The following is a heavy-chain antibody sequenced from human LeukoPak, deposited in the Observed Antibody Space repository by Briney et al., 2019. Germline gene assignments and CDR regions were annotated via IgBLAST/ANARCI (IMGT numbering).Heavy chain of an antibody. Sequence: GGSLRLSCAASGFTFSSYAMHWVREAPGKGLEWVAVISYDGSNKYYADSVKGRFTISRDNSKTTLYLQMNSLRAEDTAVYYCAGLGYCSGGSCWGQGTLVTVSS. J-gene: IGHJ4*02. V-gene: IGHV3-30*04. CDR3: AGLGYCSGGSC. CDR2: ISYDGSNK. D-gene: IGHD2-15*01. CDR1: GFTFSSYA.